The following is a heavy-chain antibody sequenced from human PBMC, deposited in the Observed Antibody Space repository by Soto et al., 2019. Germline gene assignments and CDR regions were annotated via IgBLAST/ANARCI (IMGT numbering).Heavy chain of an antibody. D-gene: IGHD4-17*01. Sequence: RLSWEAAGFTFRSYSMSWVRQAPGKGLEWVSGFRTGGDDGTSYYADSVKGRFTISRDNSKNTLFLQMNSLRAEDTAIYFCAKKVSSTPVSQYFGYWAQGTLVTVSS. CDR2: FRTGGDDGTS. V-gene: IGHV3-23*01. CDR3: AKKVSSTPVSQYFGY. CDR1: GFTFRSYS. J-gene: IGHJ4*03.